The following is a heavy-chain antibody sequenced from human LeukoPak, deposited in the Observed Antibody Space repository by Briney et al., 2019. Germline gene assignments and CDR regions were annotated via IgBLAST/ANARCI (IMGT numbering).Heavy chain of an antibody. CDR1: GFTFSSYE. J-gene: IGHJ2*01. D-gene: IGHD3-9*01. CDR2: ISSSGSTI. Sequence: GGSLRLSCAASGFTFSSYEMNWVRQAPGKGLEWVSYISSSGSTIYYADSVKGRFTISRDNAKNSLYLQMNSLRAEDTAVYYCAIGLLRYFYSLSPDPAPYWYFDLWGRGTLVTVSS. V-gene: IGHV3-48*03. CDR3: AIGLLRYFYSLSPDPAPYWYFDL.